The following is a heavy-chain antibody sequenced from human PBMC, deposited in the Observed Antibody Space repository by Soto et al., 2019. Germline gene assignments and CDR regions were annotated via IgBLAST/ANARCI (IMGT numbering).Heavy chain of an antibody. Sequence: LETLSLTCTVSGVSISSYCWSWIRQPPGKGLEWIGYIYYSGSTNYNPSLKSRVTISVDTSKNQFSLKLSSVTAADTAVYYCARARVGDAFDIWGQGTMVTVSS. J-gene: IGHJ3*02. CDR1: GVSISSYC. V-gene: IGHV4-59*01. D-gene: IGHD1-26*01. CDR2: IYYSGST. CDR3: ARARVGDAFDI.